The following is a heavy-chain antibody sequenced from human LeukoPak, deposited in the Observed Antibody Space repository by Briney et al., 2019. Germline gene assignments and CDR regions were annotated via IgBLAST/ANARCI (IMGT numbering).Heavy chain of an antibody. D-gene: IGHD6-13*01. CDR1: GGSFSGYY. V-gene: IGHV4-34*01. Sequence: NPSETLSLTCAVYGGSFSGYYWSWIRQPPGKGLEWIGEINHSGSTNYNLSLKSRVTISVDTSKNQFSLKLSSVTAADTAVYYCARGSIAAAGPFDPWGQGTLVTVSS. CDR3: ARGSIAAAGPFDP. J-gene: IGHJ5*02. CDR2: INHSGST.